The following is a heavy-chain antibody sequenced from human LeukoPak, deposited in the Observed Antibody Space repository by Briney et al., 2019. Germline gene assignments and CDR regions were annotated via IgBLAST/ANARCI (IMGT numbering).Heavy chain of an antibody. CDR2: IIPIFGIA. CDR1: GGTFSSYA. J-gene: IGHJ3*02. CDR3: ARVRGGGPDAFDI. Sequence: SVKVSCKASGGTFSSYAISWVRQAPGQGLEWMGRIIPIFGIANYAQKFQGRVTITADKSTSTAYMELSSLRSQDTAVYYCARVRGGGPDAFDIWGQGTVVTVSS. V-gene: IGHV1-69*04. D-gene: IGHD2-15*01.